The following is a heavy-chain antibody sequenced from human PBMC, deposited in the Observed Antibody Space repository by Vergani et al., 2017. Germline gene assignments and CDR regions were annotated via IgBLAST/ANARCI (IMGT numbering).Heavy chain of an antibody. V-gene: IGHV4-61*02. CDR2: IYVSGIT. D-gene: IGHD4-23*01. Sequence: QVQLQESGPGLVKPSQTLSLTCHVSGASINNDFYYWHWIRQPAGKGLEWIGRIYVSGITDYNSSLQSRVSMSVDTSKNQFSLTLTSVTAADTAVYYCARDNKQLRPRAFDLWGQGIMVTVSS. J-gene: IGHJ3*01. CDR3: ARDNKQLRPRAFDL. CDR1: GASINNDFYY.